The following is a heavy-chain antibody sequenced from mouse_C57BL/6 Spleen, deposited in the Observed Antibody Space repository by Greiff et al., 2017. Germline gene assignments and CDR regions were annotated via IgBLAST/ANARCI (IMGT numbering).Heavy chain of an antibody. CDR2: FNPSSGYT. CDR3: AIRWGGYFDY. D-gene: IGHD1-1*01. J-gene: IGHJ2*01. Sequence: VKLMESGAELARPGASVKMSCKASGYTFTSYTMHWVKQRPGQGLEWIGYFNPSSGYTKYNQKFKDKATLTADKSSSTAYMQLSSLTSEDSAVYYCAIRWGGYFDYWGQGTTLTVSS. CDR1: GYTFTSYT. V-gene: IGHV1-4*01.